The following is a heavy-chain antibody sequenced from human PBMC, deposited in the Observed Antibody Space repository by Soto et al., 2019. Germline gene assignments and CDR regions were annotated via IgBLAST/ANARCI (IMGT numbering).Heavy chain of an antibody. CDR1: GFTFSDYY. D-gene: IGHD3-22*01. J-gene: IGHJ4*02. Sequence: NPGGSLRLSCAASGFTFSDYYMSWSRQAPGKGLEWVSYISSSDSIIYYADSVKGRFTISRDNAKNSLYLQMNSLRAEDTAVYYCARDLGYYDSSGYFDYWGQGTLVTVSS. CDR3: ARDLGYYDSSGYFDY. CDR2: ISSSDSII. V-gene: IGHV3-11*01.